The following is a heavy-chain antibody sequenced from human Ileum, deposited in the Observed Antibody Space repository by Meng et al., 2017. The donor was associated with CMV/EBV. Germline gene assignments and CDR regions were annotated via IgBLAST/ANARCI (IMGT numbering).Heavy chain of an antibody. Sequence: GSLRLSCAVYSGSFSHYYWNWMRQSPGKGLEWIGEINDGGSTNYNPSLKSRVTISLDTSKKQVSLKLSSVTAADTAIYYCARGIQTFVYWGQGALVTVSS. CDR3: ARGIQTFVY. CDR1: SGSFSHYY. J-gene: IGHJ4*02. D-gene: IGHD2-21*01. V-gene: IGHV4-34*01. CDR2: INDGGST.